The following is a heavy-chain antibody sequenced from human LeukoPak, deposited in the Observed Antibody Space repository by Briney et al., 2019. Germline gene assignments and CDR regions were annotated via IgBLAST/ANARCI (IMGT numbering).Heavy chain of an antibody. V-gene: IGHV3-30-3*01. J-gene: IGHJ6*02. CDR2: ISYDGSNK. D-gene: IGHD2-15*01. CDR3: ARAGDCSGGSWYSSSSHYYYYYGMDV. Sequence: GRSLRLSCAASGFTFSSYAMHWVRQAPGKGLEWVAVISYDGSNKYYADSVKGRFTISRDNSKNTLYLQMNSLRAEDTAVYYCARAGDCSGGSWYSSSSHYYYYYGMDVWGQGTTITVSS. CDR1: GFTFSSYA.